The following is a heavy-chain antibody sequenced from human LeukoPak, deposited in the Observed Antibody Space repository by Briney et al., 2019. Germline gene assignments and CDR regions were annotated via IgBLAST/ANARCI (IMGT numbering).Heavy chain of an antibody. D-gene: IGHD3-9*01. J-gene: IGHJ4*02. V-gene: IGHV1-69*13. Sequence: ASVKVSCKASGGTFSSYAISWVRQAPGQGLGWMGGIIPIFGTANYAQKFQGRVTITADESTSTAYMELSSLRSEDTAVYYCARGGDYDILTGFDYWGQGTLVTVSS. CDR1: GGTFSSYA. CDR2: IIPIFGTA. CDR3: ARGGDYDILTGFDY.